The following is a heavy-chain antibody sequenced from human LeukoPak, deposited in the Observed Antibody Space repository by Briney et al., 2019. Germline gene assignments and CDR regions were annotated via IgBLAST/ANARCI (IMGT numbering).Heavy chain of an antibody. D-gene: IGHD6-6*01. CDR1: GYTFTGYY. V-gene: IGHV1-2*02. CDR3: ARGPRPMYSSSSELDY. Sequence: ASVKVSCKASGYTFTGYYMHWVRQAPGQGLEWMGWINPNSGGTNYAQKLQGRVTMTTDTSTSTAYMELRSLRSDDTAVYYCARGPRPMYSSSSELDYWGQGTLVTVSS. J-gene: IGHJ4*02. CDR2: INPNSGGT.